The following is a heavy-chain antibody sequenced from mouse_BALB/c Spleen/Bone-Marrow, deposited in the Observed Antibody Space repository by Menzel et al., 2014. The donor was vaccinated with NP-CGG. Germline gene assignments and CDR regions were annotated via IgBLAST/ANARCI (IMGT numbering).Heavy chain of an antibody. CDR1: GFTFSSFG. CDR2: ISSGSSTF. J-gene: IGHJ2*01. V-gene: IGHV5-17*02. D-gene: IGHD2-13*01. CDR3: AREGSDYAGVDY. Sequence: EVNVVESGGGLVQPGGSRKLSCAASGFTFSSFGMHWIRQAPEKELEWVAYISSGSSTFYYADTVKGRFTVSRDNPKNTLFLQKTGLRSEDAAMYYCAREGSDYAGVDYWGQGTTLTVSS.